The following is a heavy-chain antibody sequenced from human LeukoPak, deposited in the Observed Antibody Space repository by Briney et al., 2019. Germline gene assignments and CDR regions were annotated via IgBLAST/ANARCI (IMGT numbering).Heavy chain of an antibody. CDR3: ARSGVGATFDY. Sequence: SETLSLTCTVSGGSISSSSYCWGWIRQPPGKGLEWIGSIYYSGSTYYNPSLKSRVTISVDTSKNQFSLKLSSVTAADTAVYYCARSGVGATFDYWGQGTLVTVSS. J-gene: IGHJ4*02. D-gene: IGHD1-26*01. CDR1: GGSISSSSYC. V-gene: IGHV4-39*01. CDR2: IYYSGST.